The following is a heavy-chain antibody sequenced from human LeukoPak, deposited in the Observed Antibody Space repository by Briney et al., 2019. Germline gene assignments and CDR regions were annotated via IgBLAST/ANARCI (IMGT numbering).Heavy chain of an antibody. CDR1: GGSISSYY. Sequence: PSETLSLTCTFSGGSISSYYWSWIRQSPGKGLEWIGYIYYSWSTNYNRSIKTQVTISVDTSKNQFSLKLSSVTAADTAVYYCARVWRYSSGYSLDYWGQGTLVTVSS. D-gene: IGHD3-22*01. CDR2: IYYSWST. V-gene: IGHV4-59*01. CDR3: ARVWRYSSGYSLDY. J-gene: IGHJ4*02.